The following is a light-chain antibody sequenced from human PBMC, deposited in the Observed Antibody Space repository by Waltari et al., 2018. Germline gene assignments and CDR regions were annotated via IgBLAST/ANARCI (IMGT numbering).Light chain of an antibody. CDR3: QHYLRLPVT. J-gene: IGKJ1*01. Sequence: EIVLTQSPGTLSLSLGERATVSCRASQSVSRALAWYQQKPGEAPSLLIYGASTRATGMPDSFSGSGSGTAFSLTISRLEPDDLAVYYCQHYLRLPVTFGQGTTVEI. CDR2: GAS. V-gene: IGKV3-20*01. CDR1: QSVSRA.